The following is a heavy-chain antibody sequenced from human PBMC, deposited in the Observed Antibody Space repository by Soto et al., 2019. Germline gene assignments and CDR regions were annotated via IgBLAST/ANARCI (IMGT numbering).Heavy chain of an antibody. J-gene: IGHJ4*02. CDR2: ISAHNGDT. Sequence: WASVKVSCKAPGYTFNYYGISWVRQAPGQGLEWVGWISAHNGDTKYAQNLQGRLTLTTDTSTSTAYMELTSLTSDDTAVYYCARDWSRYFDSSGLMWFYWGQGTLVTVSS. CDR1: GYTFNYYG. CDR3: ARDWSRYFDSSGLMWFY. V-gene: IGHV1-18*04. D-gene: IGHD3-22*01.